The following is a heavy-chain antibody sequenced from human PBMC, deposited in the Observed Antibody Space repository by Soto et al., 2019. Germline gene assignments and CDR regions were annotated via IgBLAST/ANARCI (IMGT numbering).Heavy chain of an antibody. CDR1: GYSFTSYW. Sequence: GESLKISCKGSGYSFTSYWISWVRQMPGKGLEWMGRIDPSDSYTNYSPSFQGHVTISADKSISTAYLQWGSLKASDTAMYYCAAHVGDCSSTSCYTTYYYYGMDVWGQGTTVTVSS. CDR2: IDPSDSYT. CDR3: AAHVGDCSSTSCYTTYYYYGMDV. D-gene: IGHD2-2*02. V-gene: IGHV5-10-1*01. J-gene: IGHJ6*02.